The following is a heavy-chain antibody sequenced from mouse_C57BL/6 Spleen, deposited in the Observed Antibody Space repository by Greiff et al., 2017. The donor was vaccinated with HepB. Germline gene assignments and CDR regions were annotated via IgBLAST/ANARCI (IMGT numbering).Heavy chain of an antibody. V-gene: IGHV5-4*01. D-gene: IGHD2-4*01. J-gene: IGHJ4*01. CDR1: GFTFSSYA. CDR2: ISDGGSYT. CDR3: AREYDYDGYYAMDY. Sequence: EVNVVESGGGLVKPGGSLKLSCAASGFTFSSYAMSWVRQTPEKRLEWVATISDGGSYTYYPDNVKGRFTISRDNAKNNLYLQMSHLKSEDTAMYYCAREYDYDGYYAMDYRGQGTSVTVSS.